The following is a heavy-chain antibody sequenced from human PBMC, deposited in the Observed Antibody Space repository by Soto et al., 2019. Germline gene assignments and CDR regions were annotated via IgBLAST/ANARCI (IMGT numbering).Heavy chain of an antibody. J-gene: IGHJ4*02. CDR2: TYYRSNWRH. CDR3: ARGVAGSGFDL. D-gene: IGHD6-19*01. Sequence: PSQTLSLTCAISGESVSSNTAAWNWIRSSPSRGLEWLGRTYYRSNWRHDYAVSVKSRIAVNPDTSKNHFSLQLNSVTPDDTAVYYGARGVAGSGFDLWGQGTLVTVSS. V-gene: IGHV6-1*01. CDR1: GESVSSNTAA.